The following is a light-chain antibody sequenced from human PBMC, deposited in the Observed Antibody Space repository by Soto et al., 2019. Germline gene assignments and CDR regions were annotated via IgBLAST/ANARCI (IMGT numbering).Light chain of an antibody. CDR2: GAS. CDR1: QSVSSN. V-gene: IGKV3-15*01. CDR3: QHYNNWPFT. Sequence: ETVVTQSPATLAASPGERATLSCRASQSVSSNLAWYQQKPGQAPRLLIYGASGRATGIPARFSGSGSGTEFTLTISSLQSEDFAVYYCQHYNNWPFTFGQGTKVDI. J-gene: IGKJ2*01.